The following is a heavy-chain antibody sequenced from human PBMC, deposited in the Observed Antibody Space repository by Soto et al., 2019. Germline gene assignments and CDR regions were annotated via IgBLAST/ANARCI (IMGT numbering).Heavy chain of an antibody. D-gene: IGHD3-16*01. CDR1: GAPITTTKW. J-gene: IGHJ6*02. Sequence: QEQPPESGPGLVKPSETLSLTCTVSGAPITTTKWWAWVRLPPGKALEWIGELSREGNRNSNPSLEGRFIMSLDQSKNHFSLKLTSVTAADTAIYYCATQTISHTWGVWGRGTSVTGSS. CDR2: LSREGNR. CDR3: ATQTISHTWGV. V-gene: IGHV4-4*02.